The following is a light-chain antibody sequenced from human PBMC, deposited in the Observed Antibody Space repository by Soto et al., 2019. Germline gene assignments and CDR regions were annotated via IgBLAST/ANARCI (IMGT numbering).Light chain of an antibody. V-gene: IGKV1-5*03. CDR1: QSISSW. Sequence: DIQMTQSPSTLSASVGDRITITCRASQSISSWLAWYQQKPGKAPNLLIFQASNLGSGVPARFSGSGSGTKFTLTITSLQPDDFATYYCQQYNSIPLSFGQGTKLEI. CDR2: QAS. J-gene: IGKJ2*01. CDR3: QQYNSIPLS.